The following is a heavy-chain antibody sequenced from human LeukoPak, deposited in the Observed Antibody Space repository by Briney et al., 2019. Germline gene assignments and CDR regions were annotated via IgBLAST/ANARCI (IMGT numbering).Heavy chain of an antibody. Sequence: GGSLRLSCAASGFNFINYAMTWVRQAPGKGLEWVSYISSSSSTIYYADSVKGRFTISRDNAKNSLYLQMNSLRDEDTAVYYCARGSEYSSGWLSDYWGQGTLVTVSS. CDR2: ISSSSSTI. J-gene: IGHJ4*02. D-gene: IGHD6-19*01. CDR1: GFNFINYA. V-gene: IGHV3-48*02. CDR3: ARGSEYSSGWLSDY.